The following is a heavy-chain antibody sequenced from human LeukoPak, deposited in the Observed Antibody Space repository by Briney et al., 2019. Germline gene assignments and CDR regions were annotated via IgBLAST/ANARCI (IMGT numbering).Heavy chain of an antibody. V-gene: IGHV1-46*01. CDR2: ISPTGGST. CDR1: GYTFTNNW. J-gene: IGHJ5*02. D-gene: IGHD5-24*01. Sequence: GASVKVSCKAFGYTFTNNWMHWVRQAPGQGPEWMGLISPTGGSTAYAQKFQGRVTLTRDMSTSADHLELSSLRSEDTAVYYCARDNSVRDEAWWFYPWGQGTLVTVSS. CDR3: ARDNSVRDEAWWFYP.